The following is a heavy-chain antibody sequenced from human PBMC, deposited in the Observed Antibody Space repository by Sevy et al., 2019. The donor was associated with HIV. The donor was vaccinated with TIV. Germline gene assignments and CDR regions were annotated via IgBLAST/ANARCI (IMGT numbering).Heavy chain of an antibody. V-gene: IGHV4-4*02. CDR1: GGSISSSNW. CDR2: IYRSGST. Sequence: SETLSLTCAVSGGSISSSNWWSWVRQPPGKGLEWIGEIYRSGSTNYNPSLKSRVTISVDKSKNQLSLKLSSVTAADTAVYYCARVFGSSWYYFDYWGQGTLVTVSS. D-gene: IGHD6-13*01. CDR3: ARVFGSSWYYFDY. J-gene: IGHJ4*02.